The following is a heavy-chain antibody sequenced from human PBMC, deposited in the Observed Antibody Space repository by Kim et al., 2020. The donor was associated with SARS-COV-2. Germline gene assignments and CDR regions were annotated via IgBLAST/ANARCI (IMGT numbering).Heavy chain of an antibody. Sequence: NPSLKSRVTISVDTSKNQFSLKLSSVTAADTAVYYCATRYGSGSENWFDPWGQGTLVTVSS. J-gene: IGHJ5*02. V-gene: IGHV4-34*01. CDR3: ATRYGSGSENWFDP. D-gene: IGHD3-10*01.